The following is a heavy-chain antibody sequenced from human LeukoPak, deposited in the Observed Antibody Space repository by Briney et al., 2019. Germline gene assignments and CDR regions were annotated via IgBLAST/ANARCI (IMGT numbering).Heavy chain of an antibody. J-gene: IGHJ5*02. CDR1: GGSISSSNYY. V-gene: IGHV4-39*01. D-gene: IGHD3-22*01. CDR2: VYYSGST. Sequence: PSETLSLTCTVSGGSISSSNYYWVWIRQPPGRGLEWIGSVYYSGSTYSNPSLKSRVTVSVDTSKNQFSLRLYSVTAADTAVYYCARLYYDSRGYYWFDPWGQRTLVSASS. CDR3: ARLYYDSRGYYWFDP.